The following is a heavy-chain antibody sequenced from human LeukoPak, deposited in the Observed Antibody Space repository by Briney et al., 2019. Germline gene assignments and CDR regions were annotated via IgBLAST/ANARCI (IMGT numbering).Heavy chain of an antibody. J-gene: IGHJ4*02. V-gene: IGHV4-4*09. CDR3: ARQIVGDYALFDY. Sequence: PSETLSLTCTVSGGSISSYYWGWIRQPPGKGLEWIGYIYTSGSTNYNPSLKSRVTISVDTSKNQFSLKLSSVTAADTAVYYCARQIVGDYALFDYWGQGTLVTVSS. D-gene: IGHD4-17*01. CDR1: GGSISSYY. CDR2: IYTSGST.